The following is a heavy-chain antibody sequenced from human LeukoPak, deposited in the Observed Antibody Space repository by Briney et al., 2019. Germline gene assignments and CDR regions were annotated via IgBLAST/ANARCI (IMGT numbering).Heavy chain of an antibody. V-gene: IGHV4-4*02. D-gene: IGHD3-22*01. J-gene: IGHJ5*02. CDR3: AKDTSSGYQGWDWFDP. CDR2: IYHSGST. Sequence: SGTLSLTCAVSGGSIKSNNWWSWVRQPPGKGLEWIGEIYHSGSTNYNPSLESRVTVSVDKSKNQFSLDLSSVTAADTAVYYCAKDTSSGYQGWDWFDPWGQGTLVTVSS. CDR1: GGSIKSNNW.